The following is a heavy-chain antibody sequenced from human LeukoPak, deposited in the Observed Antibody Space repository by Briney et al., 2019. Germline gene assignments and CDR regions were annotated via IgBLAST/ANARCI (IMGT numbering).Heavy chain of an antibody. CDR3: AKGYADYYGSGSYQY. CDR2: ISAYNGNT. Sequence: ASVKVSCKASGYTFTSYAMNWVRQAPGQGLEWMGWISAYNGNTHYAQKFQGRVTMTRDMSTSTVYMELSSLRSEDTAVYYCAKGYADYYGSGSYQYWGQGTLVTVSS. V-gene: IGHV1-18*01. J-gene: IGHJ4*02. CDR1: GYTFTSYA. D-gene: IGHD3-10*01.